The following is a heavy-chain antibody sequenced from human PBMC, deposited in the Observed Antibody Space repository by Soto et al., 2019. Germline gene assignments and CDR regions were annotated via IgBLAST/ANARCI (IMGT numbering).Heavy chain of an antibody. Sequence: APVKVSCKASGYTFTGYYMHWVRQAPGQGLEWMGWINPNSGGTNYAQKFQGWVTMTRDTSISTAYMELSRLRSDDTAVYYCARGGDSNPGTDYYYYYGMDVWGQGTTVTVSS. CDR2: INPNSGGT. V-gene: IGHV1-2*04. J-gene: IGHJ6*02. D-gene: IGHD4-4*01. CDR1: GYTFTGYY. CDR3: ARGGDSNPGTDYYYYYGMDV.